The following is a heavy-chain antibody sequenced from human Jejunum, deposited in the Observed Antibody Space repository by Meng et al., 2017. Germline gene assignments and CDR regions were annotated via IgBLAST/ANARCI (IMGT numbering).Heavy chain of an antibody. CDR3: ARASVGNCGGDCYSPHWFDP. D-gene: IGHD2-21*02. V-gene: IGHV4-30-2*01. CDR2: SYHPGSS. Sequence: QLQLQESGPGLVQPSQTLSLTCAGYGGSISSGAYSWRWIRQPPGKGREWSGPSYHPGSSNYNPSLESRVTISVDRSKNQFSLKLTSVTAADTAVYYCARASVGNCGGDCYSPHWFDPWGQGTLVTVSS. CDR1: GGSISSGAYS. J-gene: IGHJ5*02.